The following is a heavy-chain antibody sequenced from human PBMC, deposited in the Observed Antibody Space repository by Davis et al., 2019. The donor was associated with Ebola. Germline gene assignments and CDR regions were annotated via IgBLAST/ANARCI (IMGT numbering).Heavy chain of an antibody. V-gene: IGHV4-59*08. CDR1: GCPISSYY. CDR3: ARQSSSSWGDY. Sequence: MPSETLSPTCTAPGCPISSYYCTWIRQLPGQGPERIGYIYYSGSTNYNPSLRSRVTISVDKSKNHFSLKLSSVTAADTAVYYCARQSSSSWGDYWGQGTLVTVSS. CDR2: IYYSGST. J-gene: IGHJ4*02. D-gene: IGHD6-6*01.